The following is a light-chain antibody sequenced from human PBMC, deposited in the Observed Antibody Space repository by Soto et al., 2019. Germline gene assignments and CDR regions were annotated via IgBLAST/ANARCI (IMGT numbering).Light chain of an antibody. Sequence: SYGLAQPPSVSVAPGKTARITCGGNNIGSKSVHWYQQKPGQAPVVVIYYNSDRPSGIPERFSGSNSGNTATLTISSVEAGDEADYHCQVWDSSSDLVVFGGGTKLTVL. CDR3: QVWDSSSDLVV. J-gene: IGLJ2*01. V-gene: IGLV3-21*04. CDR2: YNS. CDR1: NIGSKS.